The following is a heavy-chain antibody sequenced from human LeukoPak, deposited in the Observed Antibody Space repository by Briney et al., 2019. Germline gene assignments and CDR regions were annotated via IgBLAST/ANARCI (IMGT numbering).Heavy chain of an antibody. Sequence: PGGSLRLSCAASGFAFSDYWMSWVRQAPGKGLEWVANINPDGSKKYYMDSVKGRFTISRDYVKNSLYLQMDSLRAEDTAVYYCARDSAYSAFDYWGQGALVTVSS. D-gene: IGHD4-11*01. CDR1: GFAFSDYW. J-gene: IGHJ4*02. V-gene: IGHV3-7*01. CDR2: INPDGSKK. CDR3: ARDSAYSAFDY.